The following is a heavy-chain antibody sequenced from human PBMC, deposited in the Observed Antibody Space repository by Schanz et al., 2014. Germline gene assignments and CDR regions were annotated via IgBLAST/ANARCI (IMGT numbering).Heavy chain of an antibody. V-gene: IGHV4-59*12. CDR1: AAFISRYY. D-gene: IGHD4-17*01. CDR3: AGMATVTYFDF. J-gene: IGHJ4*02. CDR2: VNYIGST. Sequence: QVQLQESGPGLVKPSETLSLTCTVSAAFISRYYWSWVRQAPGKGLEWIGYVNYIGSTKYNPSLESRVTISADTSKNQFSLKLTSVTAVDTAVYYCAGMATVTYFDFWGQGALVTVSS.